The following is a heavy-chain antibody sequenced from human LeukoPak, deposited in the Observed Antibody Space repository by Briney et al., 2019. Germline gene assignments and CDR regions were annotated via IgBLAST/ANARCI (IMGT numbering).Heavy chain of an antibody. CDR1: GFTVSSNY. CDR2: IYSGGST. V-gene: IGHV3-53*01. Sequence: GGSLRLSCAASGFTVSSNYMSWVRQAPGKGLEWVSVIYSGGSTYYADSVKGRFTISRDNSKNTLYLQMNSLRAEDTAVYYCAREGYCSSTSCYTLGDAFDIWGQGTMVTVSS. D-gene: IGHD2-2*02. J-gene: IGHJ3*02. CDR3: AREGYCSSTSCYTLGDAFDI.